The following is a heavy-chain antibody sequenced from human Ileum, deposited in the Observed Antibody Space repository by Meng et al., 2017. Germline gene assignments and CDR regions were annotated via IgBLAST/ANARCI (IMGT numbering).Heavy chain of an antibody. V-gene: IGHV3-30*10. Sequence: VQLVESGGGVVQPGTSLRLSCAASGFTFSSYAMYGVRQAPVKGLEWVAVISSDGANKYYTDSVKGRFTISRDNSKNTLSLQMNSLTAEDTAVYYCARDLLRACDYWGQGTLVTVSS. CDR2: ISSDGANK. J-gene: IGHJ4*02. CDR3: ARDLLRACDY. D-gene: IGHD1-26*01. CDR1: GFTFSSYA.